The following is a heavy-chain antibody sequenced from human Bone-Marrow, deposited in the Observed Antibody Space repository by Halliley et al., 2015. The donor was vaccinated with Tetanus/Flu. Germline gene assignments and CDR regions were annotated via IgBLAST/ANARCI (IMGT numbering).Heavy chain of an antibody. D-gene: IGHD3-22*01. V-gene: IGHV4-30-4*01. CDR2: IYYSGST. Sequence: LRLSCAVSGVSIGSGGHYWNWIRQPPGKGLEWIGNIYYSGSTYYNPSLKSRVTISVDTSKNHFSLKLSSVTAADTAVYYCARGYYDRSGSYLNYFDYWGQGTLVTVSS. J-gene: IGHJ4*02. CDR1: GVSIGSGGHY. CDR3: ARGYYDRSGSYLNYFDY.